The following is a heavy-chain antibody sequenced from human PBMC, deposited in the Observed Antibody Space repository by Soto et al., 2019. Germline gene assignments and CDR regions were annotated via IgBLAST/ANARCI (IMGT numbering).Heavy chain of an antibody. CDR1: GYTFTSYG. D-gene: IGHD2-2*01. J-gene: IGHJ4*02. CDR2: ISAYNGNT. CDR3: AGASSCSSTSCAFADY. Sequence: ASVKVSCKASGYTFTSYGISWVRQAPGQGLEWMGWISAYNGNTNYAQKLQGRVTMTTDTSTSTAYMERRSLRSDDTAVYYCAGASSCSSTSCAFADYWGQGTLVTVSS. V-gene: IGHV1-18*01.